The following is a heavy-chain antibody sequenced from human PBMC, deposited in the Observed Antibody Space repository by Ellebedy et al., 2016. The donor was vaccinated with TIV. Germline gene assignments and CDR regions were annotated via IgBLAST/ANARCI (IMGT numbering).Heavy chain of an antibody. Sequence: ASVKVSCKTSGGTFSSYGISWVRQAPGQGLEWMGRIIPILGITNYAQKFQGRVTIIADTSTSTAYMELSSLRSEDTAVYYSARAGRSSGWSYGMDVWGQGTTVTVSS. CDR1: GGTFSSYG. CDR2: IIPILGIT. V-gene: IGHV1-69*04. J-gene: IGHJ6*02. D-gene: IGHD6-19*01. CDR3: ARAGRSSGWSYGMDV.